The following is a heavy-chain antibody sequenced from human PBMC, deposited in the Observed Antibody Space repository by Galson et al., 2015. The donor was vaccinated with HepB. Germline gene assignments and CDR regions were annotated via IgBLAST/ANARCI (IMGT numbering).Heavy chain of an antibody. Sequence: LRLSCAASGFPFRTYWMTWLRQAPGPGLEWVANIKQDGIEKYYADSLKGRFTISRDNAKNSPYLQMNSLTTDDTSVYYCAREGYSTSSHFDYWGQGTLVTVSS. CDR2: IKQDGIEK. CDR1: GFPFRTYW. CDR3: AREGYSTSSHFDY. D-gene: IGHD6-6*01. V-gene: IGHV3-7*03. J-gene: IGHJ4*02.